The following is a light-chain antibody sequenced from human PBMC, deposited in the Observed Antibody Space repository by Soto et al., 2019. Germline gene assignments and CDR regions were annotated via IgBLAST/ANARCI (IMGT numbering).Light chain of an antibody. CDR1: QSVSSN. J-gene: IGKJ1*01. V-gene: IGKV3-15*01. Sequence: EIVMTQSPATLSVSPGERATLSCRASQSVSSNLAWYQQKPGQAPRLLIYGASTRATGIPARFSGSGSGTEFTLTISSLQSEDFAGYYCQRYNNWPPWTFRQGTKVEIK. CDR3: QRYNNWPPWT. CDR2: GAS.